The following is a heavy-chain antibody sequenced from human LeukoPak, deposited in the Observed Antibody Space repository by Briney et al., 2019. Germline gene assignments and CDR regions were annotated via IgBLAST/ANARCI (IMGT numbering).Heavy chain of an antibody. CDR3: ASSHDSSGND. V-gene: IGHV3-7*01. CDR2: IKYDGTHK. CDR1: GISFSSYW. Sequence: GGSLRLSCVASGISFSSYWMAWVRQAPGKGLEWVASIKYDGTHKFYAGSVKGRFTISRDNAKNSFFLEMNSLTADDTAVYFCASSHDSSGNDWGQGTLVTVSS. J-gene: IGHJ4*02. D-gene: IGHD3-22*01.